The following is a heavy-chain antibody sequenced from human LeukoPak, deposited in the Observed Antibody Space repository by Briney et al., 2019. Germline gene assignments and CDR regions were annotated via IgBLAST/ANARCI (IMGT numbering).Heavy chain of an antibody. CDR2: IYTSGST. Sequence: SETLSLTCTVSGGSISSGSYYWSWIRQPAGKGLEWIGRIYTSGSTNYNPSLKSRVTISVDTSKNQFSLKLSSVTAADTVVYYCARVGYSSSWYPFDPWGQGTLVTVSS. CDR1: GGSISSGSYY. CDR3: ARVGYSSSWYPFDP. V-gene: IGHV4-61*02. D-gene: IGHD6-13*01. J-gene: IGHJ5*02.